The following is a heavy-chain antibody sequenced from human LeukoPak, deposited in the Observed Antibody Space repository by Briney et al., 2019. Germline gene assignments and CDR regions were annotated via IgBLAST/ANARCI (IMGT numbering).Heavy chain of an antibody. CDR2: ISYDGSNT. D-gene: IGHD6-19*01. CDR1: GFTFSSYA. CDR3: ARGGRIAVAGTGGDY. J-gene: IGHJ4*02. V-gene: IGHV3-30-3*01. Sequence: RSLRLSCAASGFTFSSYAMHWVRQAPGKGLEWVAVISYDGSNTYYADSVKGRFTISRDNSKNTLYLQMNSLRAEDTAVYYCARGGRIAVAGTGGDYWGQGTLVTVSS.